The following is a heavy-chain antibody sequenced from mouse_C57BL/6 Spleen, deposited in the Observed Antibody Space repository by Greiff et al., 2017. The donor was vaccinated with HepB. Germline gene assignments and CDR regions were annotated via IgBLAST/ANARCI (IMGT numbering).Heavy chain of an antibody. D-gene: IGHD2-4*01. CDR3: ARGDYDVWFAY. Sequence: DVMLVESGGGLVKPGGSLKLSCAASGFTFSDYGMHWVRQAPEKGLEWVAYISSGSSTIYYADTVKGRFTISRDNAKNTLFLQMTSQRSEETAMYYCARGDYDVWFAYWGQGTLVTVSA. CDR2: ISSGSSTI. CDR1: GFTFSDYG. V-gene: IGHV5-17*01. J-gene: IGHJ3*01.